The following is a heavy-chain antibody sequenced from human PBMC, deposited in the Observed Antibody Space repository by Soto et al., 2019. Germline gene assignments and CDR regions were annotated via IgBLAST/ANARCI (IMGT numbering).Heavy chain of an antibody. CDR3: ASMGYHYGSGSYPLDY. CDR1: GGSISRYY. V-gene: IGHV4-59*08. Sequence: QVQLQESGPGLVKPSETLSLTCTVSGGSISRYYWTWIRQPPGKGLEWIGFMYNSGSTHYNPSLKSRVTTSLDTSKNQFSLNLRSVTAADTAVYYCASMGYHYGSGSYPLDYWGQGTLVTVSS. D-gene: IGHD3-10*01. CDR2: MYNSGST. J-gene: IGHJ4*02.